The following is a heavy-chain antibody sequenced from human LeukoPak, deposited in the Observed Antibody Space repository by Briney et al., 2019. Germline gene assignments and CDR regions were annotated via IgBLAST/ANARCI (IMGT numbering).Heavy chain of an antibody. CDR1: GGTFCSNA. CDR3: ARGKGFVGHFDS. J-gene: IGHJ4*02. D-gene: IGHD2-15*01. V-gene: IGHV1-69*04. Sequence: ASVKVSCKASGGTFCSNAISWVRQAPGQGPEWMGRIIPILGTAEYAEKFQGRVTISADKSTSTAYMELSSLKSEDTALYYCARGKGFVGHFDSWGQGTRVTVSS. CDR2: IIPILGTA.